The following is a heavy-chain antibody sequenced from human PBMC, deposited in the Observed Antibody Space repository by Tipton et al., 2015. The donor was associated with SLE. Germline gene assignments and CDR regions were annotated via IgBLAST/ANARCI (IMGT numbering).Heavy chain of an antibody. CDR3: ARDSFSLRESSARDPGAFDI. Sequence: GLVKPSETLSLICTVSGGSISSSNWWSWVRHPPGKGLEWIGEIYHSGSNNYNPSLKSRVHISVDKSKNQFSLKLSSVTAADTAVYYCARDSFSLRESSARDPGAFDIWGQGTMVTVSS. J-gene: IGHJ3*02. CDR1: GGSISSSNW. D-gene: IGHD3-22*01. V-gene: IGHV4-4*02. CDR2: IYHSGSN.